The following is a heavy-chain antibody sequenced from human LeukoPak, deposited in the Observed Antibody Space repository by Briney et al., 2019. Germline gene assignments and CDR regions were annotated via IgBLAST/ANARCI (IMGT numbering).Heavy chain of an antibody. CDR3: GRGRSYYYCYMDV. CDR1: GFTFDDYG. Sequence: GGSLRLSCAASGFTFDDYGMSWVRQAPGKGLEWVSGINWNGASTGYADSVKGRFTISRDNAKNSLYLQMNSLRAEDTALYYCGRGRSYYYCYMDVWGKGTTVTVSS. V-gene: IGHV3-20*04. CDR2: INWNGAST. J-gene: IGHJ6*03.